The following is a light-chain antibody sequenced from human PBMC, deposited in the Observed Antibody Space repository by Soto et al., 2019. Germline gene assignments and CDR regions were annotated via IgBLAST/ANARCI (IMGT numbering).Light chain of an antibody. CDR3: QQLNSYLFT. V-gene: IGKV1-9*01. CDR1: QDISSY. J-gene: IGKJ5*01. Sequence: IQLTQSPSFLSSSVGDRVTITCRASQDISSYLGWYQQKPGEAPKLLIYGASTLQSGVPSRFSGSGSGTEFTLTISSLQPEDFASYYCQQLNSYLFTFGQGTRLEIK. CDR2: GAS.